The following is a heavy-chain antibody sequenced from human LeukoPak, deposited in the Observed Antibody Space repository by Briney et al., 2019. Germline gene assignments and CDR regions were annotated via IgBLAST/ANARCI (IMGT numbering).Heavy chain of an antibody. V-gene: IGHV4-39*01. CDR3: ARGGESGYDT. CDR1: GGSISSSSNY. D-gene: IGHD5-12*01. Sequence: PSETLSLTCTVSGGSISSSSNYWGWIRQPPGKGLEWIGTIYSTGNTYYNPSLKSRLTISVDTSRNQFSLKLSSVTAADTAVYYCARGGESGYDTWGQGSLVTVSS. J-gene: IGHJ5*02. CDR2: IYSTGNT.